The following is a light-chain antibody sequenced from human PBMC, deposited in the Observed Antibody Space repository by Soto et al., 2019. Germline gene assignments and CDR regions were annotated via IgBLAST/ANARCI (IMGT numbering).Light chain of an antibody. CDR2: GAS. CDR3: QQCHDERYT. CDR1: QSISSSY. Sequence: EIVLTQSPGTLSLSPGERATLSCRASQSISSSYLAWYQQKPGQAPRVLIYGASNRATGIPDRFSGSGSGTDFTLTISRLQPEDFALYYCQQCHDERYTFGQGTKLEIK. J-gene: IGKJ2*01. V-gene: IGKV3-20*01.